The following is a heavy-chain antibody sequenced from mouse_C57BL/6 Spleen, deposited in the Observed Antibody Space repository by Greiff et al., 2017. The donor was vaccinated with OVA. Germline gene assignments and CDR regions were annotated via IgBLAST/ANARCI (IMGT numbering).Heavy chain of an antibody. V-gene: IGHV1-69*01. Sequence: QVQLQQPGAELVMPGASVKLSCKASGYTFTSYWMHWVKQRPGQGLEWIGEIDPSDSYTNYNQKFKGKSTLTVDKSSSTAYMQLSSLTSEDSAVYYCARRGSNYGYARDYWGQGTSVTVSS. D-gene: IGHD2-5*01. CDR2: IDPSDSYT. CDR3: ARRGSNYGYARDY. J-gene: IGHJ4*01. CDR1: GYTFTSYW.